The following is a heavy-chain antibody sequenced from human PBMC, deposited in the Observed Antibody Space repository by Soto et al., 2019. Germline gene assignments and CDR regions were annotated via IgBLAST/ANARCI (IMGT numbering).Heavy chain of an antibody. CDR3: ARDRGIAVATYYYYGMDV. D-gene: IGHD6-19*01. CDR2: ISNSGRTI. Sequence: GVSLRLSCAASGFTFSDYYMTWIRQAPGKGLEWVSSISNSGRTIYYADSVKGRFTISRDNAKISLYLQMNSLRAEDTAVYYCARDRGIAVATYYYYGMDVWGQGTTVTVSS. J-gene: IGHJ6*02. V-gene: IGHV3-11*01. CDR1: GFTFSDYY.